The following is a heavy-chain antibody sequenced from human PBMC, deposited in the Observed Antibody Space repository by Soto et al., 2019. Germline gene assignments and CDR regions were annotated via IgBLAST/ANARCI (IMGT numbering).Heavy chain of an antibody. J-gene: IGHJ5*02. V-gene: IGHV1-2*02. D-gene: IGHD2-15*01. Sequence: ASVKVSCKASGYTFTGYYMHWVRQAPGQGLEWMGWINPNSGGTNYAQKFQGRVTLTRYTSLSTGYMDLTRLTSDDTAVYYCARGRSLKWNWFDRWGQGTLVTVSS. CDR1: GYTFTGYY. CDR2: INPNSGGT. CDR3: ARGRSLKWNWFDR.